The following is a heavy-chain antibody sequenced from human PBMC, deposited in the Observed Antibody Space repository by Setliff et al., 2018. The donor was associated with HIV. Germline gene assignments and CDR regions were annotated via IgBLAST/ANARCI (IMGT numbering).Heavy chain of an antibody. J-gene: IGHJ4*02. CDR2: ILSTGERT. CDR1: GFTFSNYA. D-gene: IGHD6-6*01. CDR3: ASGYSSSSPRRDY. Sequence: GGSLRLSCAASGFTFSNYAMSWVRQAPGEGLEWVSAILSTGERTLYADSVKGRFTISRDNSKNTLNLQMNSLRAEDTAVYYCASGYSSSSPRRDYWGQGTLVTVSS. V-gene: IGHV3-23*01.